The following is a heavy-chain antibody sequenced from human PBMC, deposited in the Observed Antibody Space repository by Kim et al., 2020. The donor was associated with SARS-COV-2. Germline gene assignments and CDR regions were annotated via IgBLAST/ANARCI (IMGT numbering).Heavy chain of an antibody. D-gene: IGHD3-10*01. Sequence: TNYAQRFQGRVTMTRDTSISTAYMELSRLRSDDTAVYYCARAHLLLGFDYWGQGTLVTVSS. V-gene: IGHV1-2*02. J-gene: IGHJ4*02. CDR2: T. CDR3: ARAHLLLGFDY.